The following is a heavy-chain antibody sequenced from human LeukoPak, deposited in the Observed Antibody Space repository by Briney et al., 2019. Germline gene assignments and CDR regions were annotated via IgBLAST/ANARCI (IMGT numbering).Heavy chain of an antibody. J-gene: IGHJ4*02. Sequence: GGSLRLSRAAPGFTFSSYAMNWVRQAPGKGLEWVSYISSSGSTIYYADSVKGRFISSRDNTKNSLYLQMNSLRAEDTAIYYCARDLRIVSGSYLDYWGQGTLVTVSS. CDR3: ARDLRIVSGSYLDY. V-gene: IGHV3-48*03. CDR2: ISSSGSTI. CDR1: GFTFSSYA. D-gene: IGHD1-26*01.